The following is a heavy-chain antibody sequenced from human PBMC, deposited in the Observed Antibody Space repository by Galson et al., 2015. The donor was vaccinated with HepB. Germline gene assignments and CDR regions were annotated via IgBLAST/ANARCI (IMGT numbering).Heavy chain of an antibody. J-gene: IGHJ6*02. D-gene: IGHD4-17*01. CDR3: ARVVRGDKPYYEYALDV. Sequence: SVKVSCKASGYTFTSYTISWVRQAPGQGLEWMGWINVNIGNTNYAQKFQGRVTMTTDTSTSTAYLEVRNLRSDDTAVYYCARVVRGDKPYYEYALDVWGQGTTVIVSS. CDR1: GYTFTSYT. CDR2: INVNIGNT. V-gene: IGHV1-18*04.